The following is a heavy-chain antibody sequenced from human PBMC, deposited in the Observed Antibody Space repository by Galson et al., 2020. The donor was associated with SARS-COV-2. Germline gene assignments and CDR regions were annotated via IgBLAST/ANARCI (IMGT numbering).Heavy chain of an antibody. D-gene: IGHD2-8*01. CDR2: IDWDDDK. Sequence: ESGPTLVKPTQTLTLTCTFSGFSLSTSGMCVSWIRQPPGKALEWLARIDWDDDKYYSTSLKTRLTISKDTSKNQVVLTMTNMDPVDTATYYCARPLYCTNGPGLLDYGGQGTLVTVSS. V-gene: IGHV2-70*11. CDR3: ARPLYCTNGPGLLDY. J-gene: IGHJ4*02. CDR1: GFSLSTSGMC.